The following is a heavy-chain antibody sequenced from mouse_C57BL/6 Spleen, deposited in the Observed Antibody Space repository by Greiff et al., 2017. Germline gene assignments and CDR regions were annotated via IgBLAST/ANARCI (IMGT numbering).Heavy chain of an antibody. J-gene: IGHJ3*01. Sequence: QVQLQQPGAELVKPGASVKMSCKASGYTFTSYWITWVKQRPGQGLEWIGDIYPGRGSTNYNEKFKSKATLTVDTSSSTAYMQLSSLTSEDSAVYYCARREDGYYVGFAYWGQGTLVTVSA. CDR3: ARREDGYYVGFAY. CDR1: GYTFTSYW. CDR2: IYPGRGST. D-gene: IGHD2-3*01. V-gene: IGHV1-55*01.